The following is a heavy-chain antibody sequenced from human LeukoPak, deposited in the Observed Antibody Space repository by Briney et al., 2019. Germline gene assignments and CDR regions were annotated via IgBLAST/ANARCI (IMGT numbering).Heavy chain of an antibody. J-gene: IGHJ6*03. CDR2: INHSGST. CDR3: ARGHSEGSSWPLYYYYYYMDV. D-gene: IGHD6-13*01. Sequence: SETLSLTCAVYGGSFSGYYWSWIRQPPGKGLEWIGEINHSGSTNYNPSLKSRVTTSVDTSKNQFSLKLSSVTAADTAVYYCARGHSEGSSWPLYYYYYYMDVWGKGTTVTVSS. V-gene: IGHV4-34*01. CDR1: GGSFSGYY.